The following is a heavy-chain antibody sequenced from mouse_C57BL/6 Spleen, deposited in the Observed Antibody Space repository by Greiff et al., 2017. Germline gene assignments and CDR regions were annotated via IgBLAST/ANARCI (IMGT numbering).Heavy chain of an antibody. Sequence: DVKLQESGPGLVKPSQSLSLTCSVTGYSITSGYYWNWIRQFPGNKLEWMGYISYDGSNNYNPSLKNRISITRDTSKNQFFLKLNSVTTEDTATYYCARAITTVVAPYWYFDVWGTGATVTVSS. D-gene: IGHD1-1*01. CDR1: GYSITSGYY. CDR3: ARAITTVVAPYWYFDV. V-gene: IGHV3-6*01. J-gene: IGHJ1*03. CDR2: ISYDGSN.